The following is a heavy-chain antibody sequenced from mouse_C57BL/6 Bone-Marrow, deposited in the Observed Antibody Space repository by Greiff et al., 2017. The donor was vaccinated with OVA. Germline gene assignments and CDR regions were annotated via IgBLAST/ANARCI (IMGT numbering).Heavy chain of an antibody. J-gene: IGHJ4*01. Sequence: EVKLQESGPELVKPGASVKIPCKASGYTFTDYNMDWVKQSHGKSLEWIGDINPNNGGTIYNQKFKGKATLTVDKSSSTAYMELRSLTSEDTAVYYCATFKASMDYWGQGTSVTVSS. CDR3: ATFKASMDY. V-gene: IGHV1-18*01. CDR1: GYTFTDYN. CDR2: INPNNGGT.